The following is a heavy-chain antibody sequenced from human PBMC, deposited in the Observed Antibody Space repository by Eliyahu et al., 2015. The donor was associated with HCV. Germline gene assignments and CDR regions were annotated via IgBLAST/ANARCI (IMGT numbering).Heavy chain of an antibody. V-gene: IGHV3-74*01. CDR3: ARGSTSGMFDF. J-gene: IGHJ4*02. CDR2: INGDGSDT. Sequence: EVQLVESGGGLLQPGGSLRLPCAASGFTFSSYWMHWVRQVPGKGLVWVSRINGDGSDTSYADSVRGRFTXSRDNAKNTLYLQMNSLRAEDTAVYYCARGSTSGMFDFWGQGTLVTVSS. CDR1: GFTFSSYW. D-gene: IGHD6-13*01.